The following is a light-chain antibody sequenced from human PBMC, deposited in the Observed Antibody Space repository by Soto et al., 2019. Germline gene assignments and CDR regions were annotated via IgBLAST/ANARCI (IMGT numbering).Light chain of an antibody. CDR3: QQYGNSRT. CDR1: QSVSSSY. Sequence: EIVLTQSPGTLSLSPGERATLSCRASQSVSSSYLAWYQQKPGQSPRLLIYGASSRATGIPDRFSGSGSGTDFTLTIRRLEPEDFAVYYCQQYGNSRTFGQGPKVEIK. CDR2: GAS. J-gene: IGKJ1*01. V-gene: IGKV3-20*01.